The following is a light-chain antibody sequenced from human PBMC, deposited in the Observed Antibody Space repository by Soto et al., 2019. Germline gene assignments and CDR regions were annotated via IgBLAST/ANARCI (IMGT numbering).Light chain of an antibody. CDR3: AAWDASLNGVV. CDR2: TNN. CDR1: SSNIGSNT. Sequence: QSVLTQPPSASGTPGQRVTISCSGSSSNIGSNTVSWYQQLPGTAPKLLIYTNNQRPSGVPDRFSGSKSGTSASLAISGLQSEDEADYYCAAWDASLNGVVFGGGTKVTVL. J-gene: IGLJ2*01. V-gene: IGLV1-44*01.